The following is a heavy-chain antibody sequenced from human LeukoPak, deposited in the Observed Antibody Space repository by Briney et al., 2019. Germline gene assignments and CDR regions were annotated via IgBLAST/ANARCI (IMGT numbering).Heavy chain of an antibody. V-gene: IGHV3-23*01. CDR3: AKAGPYYFDY. CDR1: GFTFSSYA. J-gene: IGHJ4*02. Sequence: PGGCLRLSCAASGFTFSSYAMNWVRPAPGKGMEWVSAICGSGGPIYYADSVKGRFTISRDNSKNTLFVQMSSLRAEDTAIYYCAKAGPYYFDYRGQGTLVTVSS. D-gene: IGHD1-14*01. CDR2: ICGSGGPI.